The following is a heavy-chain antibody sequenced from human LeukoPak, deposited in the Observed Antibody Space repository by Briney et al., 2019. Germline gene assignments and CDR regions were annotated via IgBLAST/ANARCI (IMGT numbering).Heavy chain of an antibody. CDR2: IYSGGST. J-gene: IGHJ4*02. D-gene: IGHD2-15*01. Sequence: PGGSLRLSCAASGFTVSGNYMTWVRQAPGKGLEWVSVIYSGGSTYYADSVKGRFTISRGNSKNTLYLQMNSLRAEDTAVYYCASGRRGWLVNDYWGQGTLVTVSS. V-gene: IGHV3-66*01. CDR1: GFTVSGNY. CDR3: ASGRRGWLVNDY.